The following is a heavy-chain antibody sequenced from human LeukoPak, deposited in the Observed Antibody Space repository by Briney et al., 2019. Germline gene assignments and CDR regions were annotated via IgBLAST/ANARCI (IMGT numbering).Heavy chain of an antibody. J-gene: IGHJ4*02. Sequence: GGSLRLSCTASGFTFGDYAMSWFRQAPGKGLEWVGFIRSKAYGGTPEYAASVLGRFAISRDDSKSIAYLQMNSLRTEDTAVCFCTQYDFWSGFNYWGQGTLVTVSS. CDR1: GFTFGDYA. CDR2: IRSKAYGGTP. CDR3: TQYDFWSGFNY. D-gene: IGHD3-3*01. V-gene: IGHV3-49*03.